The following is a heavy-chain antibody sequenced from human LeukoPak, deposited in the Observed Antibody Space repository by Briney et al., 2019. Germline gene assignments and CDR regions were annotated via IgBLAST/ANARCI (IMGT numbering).Heavy chain of an antibody. CDR3: ARGWYYDY. CDR1: GGSISSGSYY. D-gene: IGHD2-15*01. J-gene: IGHJ4*02. Sequence: SQTLSLTCTVSGGSISSGSYYWSWIRQPAGKGLEWIGRIYTSGSTNYNPSLKSRVTISVDTSKNQFSLKLSSVTAADTAVYYCARGWYYDYWGQGTLVTVSS. V-gene: IGHV4-61*02. CDR2: IYTSGST.